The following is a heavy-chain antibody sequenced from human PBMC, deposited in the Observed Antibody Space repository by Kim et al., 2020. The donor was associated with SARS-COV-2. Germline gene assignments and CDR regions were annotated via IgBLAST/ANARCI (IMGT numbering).Heavy chain of an antibody. J-gene: IGHJ3*02. CDR2: ISGSGGST. D-gene: IGHD2-2*01. V-gene: IGHV3-23*01. CDR1: GFTFSSYA. Sequence: GGSLRLSCAASGFTFSSYAMSWVRQAPGKGLEWVSAISGSGGSTYYADAVKGRFTISRDNSKNTLYLQMNSLRAEDTAVYYCATGLADIVVVPAASGDAFDIWGRGTMVTVSS. CDR3: ATGLADIVVVPAASGDAFDI.